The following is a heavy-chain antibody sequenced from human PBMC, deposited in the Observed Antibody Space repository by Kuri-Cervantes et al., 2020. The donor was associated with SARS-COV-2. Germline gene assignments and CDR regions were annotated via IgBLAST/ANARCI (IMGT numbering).Heavy chain of an antibody. CDR1: GCSISSSSYY. J-gene: IGHJ5*02. V-gene: IGHV4-39*01. D-gene: IGHD2-2*01. CDR3: AGHISRSQLPRGWFDP. Sequence: LRLSCTVSGCSISSSSYYWGWIRQPPGKGLEWLGSIYYSGITYYNPSRKSRVTISVDTSKNQFSLMLSSVTAADTAVYYCAGHISRSQLPRGWFDPWGQGTLVTVSS. CDR2: IYYSGIT.